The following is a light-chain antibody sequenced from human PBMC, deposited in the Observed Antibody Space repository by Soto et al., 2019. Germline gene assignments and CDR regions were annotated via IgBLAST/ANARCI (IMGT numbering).Light chain of an antibody. V-gene: IGLV2-14*01. Sequence: QSALTQPASVSGSPRQSITISCTGTSSDISSYDYVSWYQQDSDKAPKLIIMDVSRRPSGVSDRFSGSKSGNMASLTISGLQAEDEADYYCASYSSSSTLYDFGTGTKVTVL. J-gene: IGLJ1*01. CDR1: SSDISSYDY. CDR3: ASYSSSSTLYD. CDR2: DVS.